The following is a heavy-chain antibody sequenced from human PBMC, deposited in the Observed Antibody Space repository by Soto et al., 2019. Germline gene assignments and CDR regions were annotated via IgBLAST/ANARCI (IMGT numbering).Heavy chain of an antibody. Sequence: GGSLRLSCTASGFTFGDYAMSWFRQAPGKGLEWVGFIRSKAYGGTTEYAASVKGRFTISRDDSKGIAYLQMNSLKTEDTAVYYCTRDLHLGFRGSYYFDYWGQGTLVTVSS. CDR1: GFTFGDYA. D-gene: IGHD3-16*01. CDR2: IRSKAYGGTT. V-gene: IGHV3-49*03. CDR3: TRDLHLGFRGSYYFDY. J-gene: IGHJ4*02.